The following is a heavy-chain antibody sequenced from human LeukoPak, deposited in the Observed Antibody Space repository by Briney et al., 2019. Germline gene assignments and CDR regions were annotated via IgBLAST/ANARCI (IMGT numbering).Heavy chain of an antibody. CDR3: XXXXXXXXXXXXYXXXXFQD. Sequence: XGGSXSSYYWSWIRQPAGKGLEWVGRIYTSGSTNYNPSLKSRVTMSVDTSKNQFSLKLSAVRAAETAVYYWXXXXXXXXXXXXYXXXXFQDWGXGXLVTVSS. J-gene: IGHJ1*01. V-gene: IGHV4-59*10. CDR1: GGSXSSYY. CDR2: IYTSGST.